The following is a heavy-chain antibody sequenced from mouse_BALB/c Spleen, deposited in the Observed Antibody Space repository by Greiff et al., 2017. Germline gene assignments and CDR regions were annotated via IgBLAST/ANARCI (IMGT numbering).Heavy chain of an antibody. V-gene: IGHV1-4*02. D-gene: IGHD1-1*01. Sequence: VQLQQSAAELARPGASVKMSCTASGYTFTSYTMHWVKQRPGQGLEWIGYINPSSGYTEYNQKFKDKTTLTADKSSSTAYMQLSSLTSEDSAVYYCALVGELDYWGQGTTLTVSS. J-gene: IGHJ2*01. CDR2: INPSSGYT. CDR3: ALVGELDY. CDR1: GYTFTSYT.